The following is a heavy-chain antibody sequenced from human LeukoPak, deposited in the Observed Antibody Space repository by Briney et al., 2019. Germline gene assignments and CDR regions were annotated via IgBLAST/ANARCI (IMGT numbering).Heavy chain of an antibody. Sequence: SETLSLTCTVSGGSITGDYCSWIRQPPGKGLEWIGHISYSGITNYKPSLKSRVTISTDTSKNQVSLKLKSVTAADTAVYYCARDSPRGHIGDPWGQGTLVTVSS. CDR2: ISYSGIT. J-gene: IGHJ5*02. V-gene: IGHV4-59*01. D-gene: IGHD3-10*01. CDR1: GGSITGDY. CDR3: ARDSPRGHIGDP.